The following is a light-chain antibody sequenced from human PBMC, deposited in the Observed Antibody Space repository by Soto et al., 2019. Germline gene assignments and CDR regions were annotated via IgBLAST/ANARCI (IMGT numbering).Light chain of an antibody. V-gene: IGKV3-15*01. CDR3: QQFNDWPRT. CDR2: GAS. CDR1: QNIRND. J-gene: IGKJ1*01. Sequence: TQSPGTVSLSPGERATLSCRASQNIRNDLAWYQQKPGQAPRLLLFGASNRANGVPARFSGGGSGTEFTLTISSLQSEDFAVYYCQQFNDWPRTFGQGTKVDIK.